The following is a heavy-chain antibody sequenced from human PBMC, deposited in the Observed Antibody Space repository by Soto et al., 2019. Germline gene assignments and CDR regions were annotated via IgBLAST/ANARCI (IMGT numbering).Heavy chain of an antibody. D-gene: IGHD5-18*01. J-gene: IGHJ2*01. Sequence: QVQLVESGGGVVQPGRSLRLSCAASGFTFSSYAMHWVRQAPGKGLEWVAVISYDGSNKYYADSVTGRFTISRDNSKHTLYLQMNSLRAEDTAVYYCARDPLWGTAMVLWYFDLWGRGTLVTVSS. CDR3: ARDPLWGTAMVLWYFDL. CDR1: GFTFSSYA. CDR2: ISYDGSNK. V-gene: IGHV3-30-3*01.